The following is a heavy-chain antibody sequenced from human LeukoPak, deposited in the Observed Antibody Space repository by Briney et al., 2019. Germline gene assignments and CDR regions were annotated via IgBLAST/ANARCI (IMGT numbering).Heavy chain of an antibody. CDR2: INHSGSA. J-gene: IGHJ4*02. D-gene: IGHD6-6*01. V-gene: IGHV4-34*01. CDR3: ARGRRSIAGRRAKDY. CDR1: GGSFSGYY. Sequence: SETLSLTCAVYGGSFSGYYWSWIRQPPGKGLEWIGEINHSGSANYNPSLKSRVTISVDTSKNQFSLKLSSVTAADTAVYYCARGRRSIAGRRAKDYWGQGTLVTVSS.